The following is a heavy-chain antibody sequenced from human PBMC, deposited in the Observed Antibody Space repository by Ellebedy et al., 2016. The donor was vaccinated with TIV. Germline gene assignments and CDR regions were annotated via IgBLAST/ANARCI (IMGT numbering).Heavy chain of an antibody. CDR2: MNPNSGNT. J-gene: IGHJ4*02. V-gene: IGHV1-8*01. D-gene: IGHD3-3*01. CDR3: ARDEIFGVVRGLDY. CDR1: GYTFTSYD. Sequence: ASVKVSXXASGYTFTSYDINWVRQATGQGLEWMGWMNPNSGNTGYAQKFQGRVTMTRNTSISTAYMELSSLRSEDTAVYYCARDEIFGVVRGLDYWGQGTLVTVSS.